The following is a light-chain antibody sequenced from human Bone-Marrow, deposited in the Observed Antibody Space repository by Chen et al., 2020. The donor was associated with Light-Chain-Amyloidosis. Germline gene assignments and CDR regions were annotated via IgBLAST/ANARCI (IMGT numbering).Light chain of an antibody. Sequence: YELTPPPSVSVSPGQTSSFPCSGDELPTEYAYWYPHKPGKPPVLVIHRDTERPSGISERLSGSSSGTTPTLNNSGVKAKDEPDYHCQSAESSGTYEVIFGGGKKLTVL. CDR3: QSAESSGTYEVI. CDR2: RDT. CDR1: ELPTEY. J-gene: IGLJ2*01. V-gene: IGLV3-25*03.